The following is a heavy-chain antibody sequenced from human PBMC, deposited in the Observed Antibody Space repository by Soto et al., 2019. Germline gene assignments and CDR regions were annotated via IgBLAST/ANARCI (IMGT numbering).Heavy chain of an antibody. D-gene: IGHD5-18*01. CDR3: AKYYMVTRSPFDY. CDR2: ITSTGDRA. CDR1: GFTFSSYA. Sequence: PGGSLRLSCAASGFTFSSYAMSLVRQAPGKGLEWVSSITSTGDRAYYADSVKGRFTVSRDNSKNTPYLQMNSLRAEDTAVYYCAKYYMVTRSPFDYWGQGTLVTVSS. J-gene: IGHJ4*02. V-gene: IGHV3-23*01.